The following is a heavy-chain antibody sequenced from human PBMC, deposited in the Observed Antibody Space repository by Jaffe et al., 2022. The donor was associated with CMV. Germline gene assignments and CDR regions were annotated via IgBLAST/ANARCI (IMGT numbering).Heavy chain of an antibody. CDR2: IYYSGST. V-gene: IGHV4-59*01. Sequence: QVQLQESGPGLVKPSETLSLTCTVSGGSISSYYWSWIRQPPGKGLEWIGYIYYSGSTNYNPSLKSRVTISVDTSKNQFSLKLSSVTAADTAVYYCAGLYYDFWSGYYRDYYYGMDVWGQGTTVTVSS. CDR3: AGLYYDFWSGYYRDYYYGMDV. D-gene: IGHD3-3*01. J-gene: IGHJ6*02. CDR1: GGSISSYY.